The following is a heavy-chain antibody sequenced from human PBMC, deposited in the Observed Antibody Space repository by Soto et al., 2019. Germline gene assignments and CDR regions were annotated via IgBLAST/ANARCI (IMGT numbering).Heavy chain of an antibody. CDR3: ARVPYGSGSYRLDY. CDR2: IDYSGST. J-gene: IGHJ4*02. D-gene: IGHD3-10*01. V-gene: IGHV4-30-4*01. Sequence: QVQLQESGPGLVKPSQTLSLTCTVSGGPISSGDYYWSWIRQPPGKGLECSGYIDYSGSTCYSPSLKCRVTIAVDASKNQFSLKLSSVTAADTAVYYCARVPYGSGSYRLDYWGQGTLVTVSS. CDR1: GGPISSGDYY.